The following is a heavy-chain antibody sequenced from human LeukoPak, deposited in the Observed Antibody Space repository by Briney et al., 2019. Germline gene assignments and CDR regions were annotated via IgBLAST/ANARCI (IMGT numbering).Heavy chain of an antibody. J-gene: IGHJ4*02. V-gene: IGHV4-39*01. CDR1: GGSISSFSYY. CDR2: ISYSGST. Sequence: SETLSLTCTVSGGSISSFSYYWGWVRQPPGKGLEWIGGISYSGSTYYNPSLKSRGTLSVDTSKNQFSLRLNSVTAADTAVYYCARRYYGSLSYPAYFDYWGQGTLVTVSS. D-gene: IGHD3-10*01. CDR3: ARRYYGSLSYPAYFDY.